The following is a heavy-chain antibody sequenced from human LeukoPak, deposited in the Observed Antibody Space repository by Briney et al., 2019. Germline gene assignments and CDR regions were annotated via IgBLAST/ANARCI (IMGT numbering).Heavy chain of an antibody. J-gene: IGHJ6*02. CDR3: ARYRWDGMDV. D-gene: IGHD4-23*01. V-gene: IGHV5-51*01. CDR1: GYTFTNYF. CDR2: IYPDDSDT. Sequence: GESLKISCKGSGYTFTNYFIGWVRQMPGKGLECLGIIYPDDSDTRYRPSFQGHATVSVDKSISTAYLQWSSLKASDTAMYYCARYRWDGMDVWGQGTTVTVSS.